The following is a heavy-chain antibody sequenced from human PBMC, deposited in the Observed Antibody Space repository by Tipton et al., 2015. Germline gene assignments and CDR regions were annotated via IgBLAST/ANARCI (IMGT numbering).Heavy chain of an antibody. J-gene: IGHJ4*01. CDR2: IYYSGST. CDR3: ARFRFDYFDS. D-gene: IGHD3-3*01. V-gene: IGHV4-59*01. Sequence: TLSLTCTVSGGSFSDYYWSWIRQSPGEGLEWIGYIYYSGSTNYNPSLRSRVAMSMDTSKNQFSLKLSSVIAADTAVYYCARFRFDYFDSWGHGTLVTVSS. CDR1: GGSFSDYY.